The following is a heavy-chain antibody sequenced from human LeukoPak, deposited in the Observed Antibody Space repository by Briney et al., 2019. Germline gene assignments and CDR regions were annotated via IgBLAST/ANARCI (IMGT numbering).Heavy chain of an antibody. CDR1: GFTVSSNY. J-gene: IGHJ4*02. CDR3: ARAGGRFGDPLDY. V-gene: IGHV3-66*01. Sequence: SGGSLRLSCAASGFTVSSNYMSWVRQAPGKGLEWVSVIYSGGSTYYADSVKGRFSISRDNSKNTLYLQMNSLRAEDTAVYYCARAGGRFGDPLDYWGQGTLVTVSS. CDR2: IYSGGST. D-gene: IGHD3-10*01.